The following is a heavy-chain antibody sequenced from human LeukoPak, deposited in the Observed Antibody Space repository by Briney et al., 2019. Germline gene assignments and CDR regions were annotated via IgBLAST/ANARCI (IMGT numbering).Heavy chain of an antibody. CDR2: VSAYNGST. D-gene: IGHD3-9*01. CDR1: GYTFTSYG. Sequence: ASVKVSCKASGYTFTSYGISWGRQAPGQGLEWMGWVSAYNGSTNYAQKLQGRVTMTTDTSISTAYMELRSLISDDTVVYYCASGYYDFLTGHWSSNYYFDYWGQGTLVTVLS. J-gene: IGHJ4*02. CDR3: ASGYYDFLTGHWSSNYYFDY. V-gene: IGHV1-18*01.